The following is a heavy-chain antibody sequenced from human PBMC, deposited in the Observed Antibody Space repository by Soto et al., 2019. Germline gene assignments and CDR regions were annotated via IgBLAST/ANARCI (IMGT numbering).Heavy chain of an antibody. CDR2: IYYSGST. CDR3: ARATCGSASYSDY. CDR1: GDSISSGGYC. Sequence: QVQLQESGPGLVKPSQTLSLTCTVSGDSISSGGYCWSWIRQHPGKGLEWIGYIYYSGSTYYNPSLKSRVTISVDTSKNQFSLKQRSVTAADTAVYYCARATCGSASYSDYWGLGTLVTVSS. D-gene: IGHD3-10*01. J-gene: IGHJ4*02. V-gene: IGHV4-31*03.